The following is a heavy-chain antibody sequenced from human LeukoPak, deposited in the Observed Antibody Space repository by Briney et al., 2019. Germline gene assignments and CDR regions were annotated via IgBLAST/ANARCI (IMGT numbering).Heavy chain of an antibody. CDR1: GGSISSYY. CDR3: ARLASSGWYGPLNWFDP. Sequence: SETLSLTCAVSGGSISSYYWSWIRQPPGKGLEWIGYIYYSGSTNYNPSLKSRVTISVDTSKNQFSLKLSSVTAADTAVYYCARLASSGWYGPLNWFDPWGQGTLVTVSS. V-gene: IGHV4-59*08. D-gene: IGHD6-19*01. J-gene: IGHJ5*02. CDR2: IYYSGST.